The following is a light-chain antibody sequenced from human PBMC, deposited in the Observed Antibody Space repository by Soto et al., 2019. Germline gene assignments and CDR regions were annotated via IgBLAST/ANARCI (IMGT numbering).Light chain of an antibody. V-gene: IGKV1-39*01. J-gene: IGKJ1*01. CDR2: AAS. Sequence: DLQMTQSPSSLSASVGDRVTLTCRASQSIGSHLNWYQQKPGRAPTLLIYAASSLQSGVPSRFSGSRSGTDFTLTISSLQPEDSATYYCQQSYSTPRTFGQGTKVEIK. CDR3: QQSYSTPRT. CDR1: QSIGSH.